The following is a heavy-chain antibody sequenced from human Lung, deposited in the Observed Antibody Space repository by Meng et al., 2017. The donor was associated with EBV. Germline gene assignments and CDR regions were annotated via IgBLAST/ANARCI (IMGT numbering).Heavy chain of an antibody. CDR3: ARFYCSSTSCPHVLFDY. V-gene: IGHV1-18*01. Sequence: QVQLGRLGAEVKKPGASVKVSCEASGFIFTSYAISWVRQAPGQGLQYMGWISAYNGNTNYAQELQGRVTMTTDTSTSTAYMELRSLRFDDTAVYYCARFYCSSTSCPHVLFDYWGQGTLVTVSS. J-gene: IGHJ4*02. CDR2: ISAYNGNT. D-gene: IGHD2-2*01. CDR1: GFIFTSYA.